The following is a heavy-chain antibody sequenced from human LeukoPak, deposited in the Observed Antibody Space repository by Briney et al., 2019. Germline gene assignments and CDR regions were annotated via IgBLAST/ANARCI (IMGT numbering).Heavy chain of an antibody. CDR1: RFTFSTYA. D-gene: IGHD1-14*01. CDR3: ANYRKPQGLDY. CDR2: ISANGADK. J-gene: IGHJ4*02. V-gene: IGHV3-23*01. Sequence: GGSLRLSCAVSRFTFSTYAMSWVRQAPGQGLQWVSAISANGADKYYADYVKGRFTISRDNSKNTLFLHMTRLGVEDTAVYFCANYRKPQGLDYWGQGTLVTVSS.